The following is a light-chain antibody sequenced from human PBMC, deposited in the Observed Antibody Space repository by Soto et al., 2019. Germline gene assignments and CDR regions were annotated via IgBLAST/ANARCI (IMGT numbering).Light chain of an antibody. J-gene: IGKJ3*01. V-gene: IGKV3D-15*01. CDR1: QSVSSN. CDR2: NTS. Sequence: EIVMTPSPATLSVSPVERATLSCRASQSVSSNLAWYQQKPGQAPRLLIYNTSTRATGIPARFSGSGSGTDFTLTISSLEPEDSAVYYCQQYNNWPFTFGPGTKVDIK. CDR3: QQYNNWPFT.